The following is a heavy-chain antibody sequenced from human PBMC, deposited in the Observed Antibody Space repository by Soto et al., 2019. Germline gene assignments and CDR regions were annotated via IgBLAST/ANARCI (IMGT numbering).Heavy chain of an antibody. D-gene: IGHD4-17*01. CDR2: ISSSSSYT. CDR1: GFTVSDYY. Sequence: GGSLRLSCAASGFTVSDYYMSWIRQAPGKGLEWVSYISSSSSYTNYADSVKGRFTISRDNAKNSLYLQMNSLRAEDTAVYYSARSDYGAPSWFDPWGQGTLVTVSS. J-gene: IGHJ5*02. V-gene: IGHV3-11*03. CDR3: ARSDYGAPSWFDP.